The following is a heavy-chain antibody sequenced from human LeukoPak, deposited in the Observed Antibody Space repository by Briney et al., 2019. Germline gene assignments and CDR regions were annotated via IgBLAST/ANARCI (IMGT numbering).Heavy chain of an antibody. V-gene: IGHV3-11*01. CDR1: GFTFSDYY. CDR3: ARDGSGYSYGSDKFDY. Sequence: PGGSLRLSCAAPGFTFSDYYMSWIRQAPGKGLEWVSYISSSGSTIYYADSVKGRFTISRDNAKNSLYLQMNSLRAGDTAVYYCARDGSGYSYGSDKFDYWGQGTLVTVSS. CDR2: ISSSGSTI. J-gene: IGHJ4*02. D-gene: IGHD5-18*01.